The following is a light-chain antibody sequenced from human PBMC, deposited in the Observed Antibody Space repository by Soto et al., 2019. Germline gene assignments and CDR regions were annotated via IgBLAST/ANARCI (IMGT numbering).Light chain of an antibody. Sequence: DIQLTQSPSFLSASVGDRVTITCRASQAISSYLAWFQQRPGKAPKVLIYAASTLQSGVPSRFSGSGSATEFTLTISSLTPEDFETYFYQQLNSYPWTFGQGTKVEIK. CDR2: AAS. V-gene: IGKV1-9*01. CDR3: QQLNSYPWT. J-gene: IGKJ1*01. CDR1: QAISSY.